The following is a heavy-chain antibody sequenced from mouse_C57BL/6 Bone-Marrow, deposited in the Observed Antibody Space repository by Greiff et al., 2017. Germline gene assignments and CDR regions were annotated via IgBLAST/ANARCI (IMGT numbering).Heavy chain of an antibody. CDR3: AREQGGSPDY. J-gene: IGHJ2*01. V-gene: IGHV5-4*01. CDR2: ISDGGSYT. CDR1: GFTFSSYA. Sequence: EVKLMESGGGLVKPGGSLNLSCAASGFTFSSYAMSWVRQTPEKRLEWVATISDGGSYTYYPDNVKGRFTISRANAKNNLYLQMSHLKSEDTAMYYCAREQGGSPDYWGQGTTLTVAS. D-gene: IGHD1-1*01.